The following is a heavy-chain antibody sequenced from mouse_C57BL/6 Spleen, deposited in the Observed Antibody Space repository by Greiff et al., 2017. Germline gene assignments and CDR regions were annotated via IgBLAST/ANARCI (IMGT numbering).Heavy chain of an antibody. CDR3: ARSGSNPWFAY. J-gene: IGHJ3*01. CDR2: IHPNSGST. Sequence: VKLQQPGAELVKPGASVKLSCKASGYTFTSYWMHWVKQRPGQGLEWIGMIHPNSGSTNYNEKFKSKATLTVDKSSSTAYMQLSSLTSEDSAVYYCARSGSNPWFAYWGQGTLVTVSA. CDR1: GYTFTSYW. D-gene: IGHD2-5*01. V-gene: IGHV1-64*01.